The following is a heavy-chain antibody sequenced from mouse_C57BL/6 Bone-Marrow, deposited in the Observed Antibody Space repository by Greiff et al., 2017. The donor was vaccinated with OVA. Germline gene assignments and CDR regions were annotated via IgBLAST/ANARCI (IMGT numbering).Heavy chain of an antibody. D-gene: IGHD2-14*01. V-gene: IGHV1-81*01. CDR1: GYTFTSYG. Sequence: QVQLQQSGAELVRPGASVKLSCKASGYTFTSYGISWVKQRTGQGLEWIGEIYPRSGNTYYNEKFKGKATLTVDKSSSTAYMELRSLTSEDSAVYFCARVRPQRMDYWGQGTSVTVSS. J-gene: IGHJ4*01. CDR3: ARVRPQRMDY. CDR2: IYPRSGNT.